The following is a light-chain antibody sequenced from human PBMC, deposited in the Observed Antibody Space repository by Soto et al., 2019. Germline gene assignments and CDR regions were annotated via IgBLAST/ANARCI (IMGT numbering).Light chain of an antibody. CDR2: EVR. CDR3: CAYSARSTLV. Sequence: QSALTQPASVSGSAGQSITISCSGTMRDVGAYNLVSWYQQHPGKAPKLIIYEVRNRPSGISCRFSGSRSGNTASLTISGLQSEDEGDYCCCAYSARSTLVFGRGTKLTVL. J-gene: IGLJ3*02. V-gene: IGLV2-14*01. CDR1: MRDVGAYNL.